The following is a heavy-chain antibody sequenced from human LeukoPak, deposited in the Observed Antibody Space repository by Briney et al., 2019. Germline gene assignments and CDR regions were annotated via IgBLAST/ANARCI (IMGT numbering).Heavy chain of an antibody. V-gene: IGHV3-30*18. CDR2: TSYDGRKK. CDR3: AKDQVGGIATFCDY. Sequence: PGGSLRLSCAASGFTFSSYVMPWVRQAPGRGLEWVALTSYDGRKKNYAESVKGRFTISRDNSKNTLYLQMNSLRAEDTAVYYCAKDQVGGIATFCDYWGQGTPVTVSS. D-gene: IGHD2/OR15-2a*01. J-gene: IGHJ4*02. CDR1: GFTFSSYV.